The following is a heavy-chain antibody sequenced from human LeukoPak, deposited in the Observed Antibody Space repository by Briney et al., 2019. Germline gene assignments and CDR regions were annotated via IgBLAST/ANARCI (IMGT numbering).Heavy chain of an antibody. Sequence: PGGSLRLSCAASGFTFGSYGMHWVRQAPGKGLEWVAFIRYDGSNKYYADSVKGRFTISRDNSKNTLYLQMNSLRAEDTAVYYCAKTYSSSRAHYYYYYYMGVWGKGTTVTISS. D-gene: IGHD6-13*01. CDR1: GFTFGSYG. CDR2: IRYDGSNK. V-gene: IGHV3-30*02. CDR3: AKTYSSSRAHYYYYYYMGV. J-gene: IGHJ6*03.